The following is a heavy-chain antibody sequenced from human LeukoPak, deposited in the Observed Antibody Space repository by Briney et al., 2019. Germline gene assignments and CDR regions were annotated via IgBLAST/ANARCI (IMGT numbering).Heavy chain of an antibody. CDR1: GGSISSSSYY. V-gene: IGHV4-39*07. J-gene: IGHJ4*02. CDR2: IYYSGST. D-gene: IGHD6-13*01. CDR3: ARENTTGYSSSWYWDY. Sequence: PSETLSLTCTVSGGSISSSSYYWGWIRQPPGKGLEWIGSIYYSGSTYYNPSLKSRVTISVDTSKNQFSLKLSPVTAADTAVYYCARENTTGYSSSWYWDYWGQGTLVTVSS.